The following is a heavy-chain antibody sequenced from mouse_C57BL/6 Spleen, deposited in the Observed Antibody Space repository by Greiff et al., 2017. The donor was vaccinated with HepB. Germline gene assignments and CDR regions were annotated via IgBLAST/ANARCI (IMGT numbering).Heavy chain of an antibody. J-gene: IGHJ4*01. CDR1: GYTFTDHT. Sequence: VMLVESDAELVKPGASVKISCKVSGYTFTDHTIHWMKQRPEQGLEWIGYIYPRDGSTKYNEKFKGKATLTADKSSSTAYMQLNSLTSEDSAVYFCARSSGYYWGAMDYWGQGTSVTVSS. CDR3: ARSSGYYWGAMDY. V-gene: IGHV1-78*01. D-gene: IGHD2-3*01. CDR2: IYPRDGST.